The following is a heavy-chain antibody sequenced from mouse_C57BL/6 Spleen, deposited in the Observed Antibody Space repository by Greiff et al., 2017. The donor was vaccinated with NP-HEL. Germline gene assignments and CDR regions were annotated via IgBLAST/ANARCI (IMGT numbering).Heavy chain of an antibody. Sequence: VQLQQSGPELVKPGASVKISCKASGYSFTGYYMNWVKQSPEKSLEWIGEINPSTGGTTYNQKFKAKATLTVDKSSSTAYMQLKSLTSEDSAVYYCARSFITTVPYFDVWGTGTTVTVSS. D-gene: IGHD1-2*01. CDR3: ARSFITTVPYFDV. J-gene: IGHJ1*03. V-gene: IGHV1-42*01. CDR1: GYSFTGYY. CDR2: INPSTGGT.